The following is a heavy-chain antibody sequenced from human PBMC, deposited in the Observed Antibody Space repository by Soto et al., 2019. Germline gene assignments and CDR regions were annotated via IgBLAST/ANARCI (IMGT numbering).Heavy chain of an antibody. V-gene: IGHV1-69*13. J-gene: IGHJ3*02. CDR3: ARESGGGYDFCSGSNDAFDI. Sequence: SVKVSCKASGCTFSSYAISWVRQAPGEGLEWMGGIIPIFGTANYAQKFQGRVTITADESTSTAYMELSSLRSEDTAVYYCARESGGGYDFCSGSNDAFDIWGQGKMVTVS. CDR2: IIPIFGTA. CDR1: GCTFSSYA. D-gene: IGHD3-3*01.